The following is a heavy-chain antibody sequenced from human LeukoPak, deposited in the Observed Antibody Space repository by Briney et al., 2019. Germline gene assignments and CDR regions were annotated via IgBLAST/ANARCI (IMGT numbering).Heavy chain of an antibody. J-gene: IGHJ4*02. CDR2: IYHSGDS. CDR1: GASVSGVY. D-gene: IGHD2-15*01. V-gene: IGHV4-59*08. Sequence: SETLSLTCTVSGASVSGVYWSWIRQPPGKGLEWIGYIYHSGDSNCNPSLKSRVTVSLDTSKNQVSLRLTSVTAADTAVYYCARHPFATPFDFWGRGTLVTVSS. CDR3: ARHPFATPFDF.